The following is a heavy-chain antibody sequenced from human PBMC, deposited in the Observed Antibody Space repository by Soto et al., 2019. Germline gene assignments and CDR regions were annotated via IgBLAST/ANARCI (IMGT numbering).Heavy chain of an antibody. V-gene: IGHV4-61*08. CDR1: GGSISSGGYY. D-gene: IGHD2-15*01. CDR3: ARLAATYYYYYYYMDV. J-gene: IGHJ6*03. CDR2: IYYSGST. Sequence: SETLSLTCTVSGGSISSGGYYWSWLRQHPGKGLEWIGYIYYSGSTNYNPSLKSRVTISVDTSKNQFSLKLSSVTAADTAVYYCARLAATYYYYYYYMDVWGKGTTVTVSS.